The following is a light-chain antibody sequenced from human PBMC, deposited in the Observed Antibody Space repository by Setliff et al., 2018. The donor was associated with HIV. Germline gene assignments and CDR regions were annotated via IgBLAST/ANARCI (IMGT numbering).Light chain of an antibody. CDR1: GSDVGGHNY. Sequence: QSVLAQPASVSGSPGQSITISCTGTGSDVGGHNYVSWYQQHPGKAPKLIIYEVSYRPSGVSNRFSGSKSGNTASLTISGLQAEDEAEYHCSSYTTSNTVPHVFGTGTKVTVL. CDR3: SSYTTSNTVPHV. V-gene: IGLV2-14*01. J-gene: IGLJ1*01. CDR2: EVS.